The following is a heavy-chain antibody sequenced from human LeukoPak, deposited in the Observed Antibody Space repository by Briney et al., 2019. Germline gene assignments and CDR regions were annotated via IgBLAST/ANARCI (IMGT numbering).Heavy chain of an antibody. CDR1: GYTFTSYG. Sequence: ASVKVSCKASGYTFTSYGISWVRQAPGQGLEWMGWISAYNGNTHYAQKLQGRVTMTTDTSTSTAYMELRNLRSDDTAVYYCARVFLGEWFDPWGQGTLVTVSS. V-gene: IGHV1-18*01. CDR3: ARVFLGEWFDP. D-gene: IGHD1-26*01. CDR2: ISAYNGNT. J-gene: IGHJ5*02.